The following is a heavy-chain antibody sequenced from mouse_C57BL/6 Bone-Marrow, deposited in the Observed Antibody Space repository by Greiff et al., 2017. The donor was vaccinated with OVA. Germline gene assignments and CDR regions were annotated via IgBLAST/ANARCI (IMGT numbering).Heavy chain of an antibody. CDR3: TRDGDLREYYAMDY. CDR2: ISSGGDYI. Sequence: EVKLMESGEGLVKPGGSLKLSCAASGFTFSSYAMSWVRQTPEKRLEWVAYISSGGDYIYYADTVKGQFTISRDNARNTLYLQMSSLKSEDTAMYYCTRDGDLREYYAMDYWGQGTSVTVSS. D-gene: IGHD2-3*01. CDR1: GFTFSSYA. V-gene: IGHV5-9-1*02. J-gene: IGHJ4*01.